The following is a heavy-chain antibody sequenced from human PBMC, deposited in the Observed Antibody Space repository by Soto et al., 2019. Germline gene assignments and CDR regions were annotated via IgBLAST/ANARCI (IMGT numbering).Heavy chain of an antibody. V-gene: IGHV3-49*04. J-gene: IGHJ6*02. CDR1: GFTFGDYA. CDR3: TRVVKGDYYDSSGYYYLYYYYGMDV. CDR2: IRSKAYGGTT. D-gene: IGHD3-22*01. Sequence: SLRLSCTASGFTFGDYAMSWVRQAPGKGLEWVGFIRSKAYGGTTEYAASVKGRFTISRDDSKSIAYLQMNSLKTEDTAVYYCTRVVKGDYYDSSGYYYLYYYYGMDVWGQGTTVTVSS.